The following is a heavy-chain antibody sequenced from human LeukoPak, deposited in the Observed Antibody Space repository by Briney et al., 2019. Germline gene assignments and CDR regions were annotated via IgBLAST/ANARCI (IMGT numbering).Heavy chain of an antibody. D-gene: IGHD3-3*01. V-gene: IGHV4-34*10. CDR3: AREGGFYRPLDY. CDR1: GFTFSAYA. J-gene: IGHJ4*02. Sequence: GSLRLSCSASGFTFSAYAMYWVRQPPGKGLEWIGEVHLDGRTNYNPSLKSRLIMSVDLPENHISLKLTSVTAADTAVYYCAREGGFYRPLDYSGQGTLVTVSS. CDR2: VHLDGRT.